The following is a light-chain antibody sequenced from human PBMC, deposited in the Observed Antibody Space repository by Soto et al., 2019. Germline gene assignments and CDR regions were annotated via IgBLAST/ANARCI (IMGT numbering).Light chain of an antibody. CDR3: QQGSILWT. J-gene: IGKJ1*01. CDR1: QDVGRW. CDR2: GAS. V-gene: IGKV1-12*01. Sequence: DIQMTQSPSSVSASVGDRVTITCRASQDVGRWLAWYQQKPGRAPKLLIYGASSLQSGVPSRFSGSGSGTDFTLTISSLQPEDFATYYCQQGSILWTFGQGTKVEIK.